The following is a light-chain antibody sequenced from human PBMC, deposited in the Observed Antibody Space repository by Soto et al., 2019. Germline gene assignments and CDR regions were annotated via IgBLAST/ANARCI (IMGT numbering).Light chain of an antibody. CDR2: WAS. CDR1: RRGVYSSNNKNY. Sequence: IGIPLIPASLAVSLGERATMEWKSRRRGVYSSNNKNYLAWYQQKPGQPPKLLIYWASTRESGVPDRFSGSGSGTDFTLTISSLQAEDVAVYYCQQYYSTPLTFGGGTKVDI. V-gene: IGKV4-1*01. CDR3: QQYYSTPLT. J-gene: IGKJ4*01.